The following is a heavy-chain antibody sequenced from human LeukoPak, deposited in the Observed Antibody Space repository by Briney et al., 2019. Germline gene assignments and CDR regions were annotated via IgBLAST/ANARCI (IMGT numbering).Heavy chain of an antibody. CDR3: ASQRYYDFWSGYYSGDLGY. Sequence: SETLPLTCTVSGDPMSSYYWSWIRQPPGKGLEWIGEINHSGSTNYNPSLKSRVTISVDTSKNQFSLKLSSVTAADTAVYYCASQRYYDFWSGYYSGDLGYWGQGTLVTVSS. D-gene: IGHD3-3*01. V-gene: IGHV4-34*01. CDR1: GDPMSSYY. J-gene: IGHJ4*02. CDR2: INHSGST.